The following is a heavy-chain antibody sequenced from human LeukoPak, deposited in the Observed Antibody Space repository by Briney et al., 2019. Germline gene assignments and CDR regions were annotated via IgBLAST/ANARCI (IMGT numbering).Heavy chain of an antibody. Sequence: PSQTLSLTCAVSGGSISSGDYSWSWIRQPPGKGLEWIGYIYYSGSTDYNPSFQSRVSISVDTSKKQFSLKLSSVTAADTAVYYCARDGATVVKAYYYYYYMDVWGKGTTVTVSS. CDR2: IYYSGST. D-gene: IGHD4-23*01. CDR3: ARDGATVVKAYYYYYYMDV. J-gene: IGHJ6*03. V-gene: IGHV4-30-4*07. CDR1: GGSISSGDYS.